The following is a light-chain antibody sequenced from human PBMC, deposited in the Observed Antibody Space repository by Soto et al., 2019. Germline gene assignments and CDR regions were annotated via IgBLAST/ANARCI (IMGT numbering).Light chain of an antibody. V-gene: IGKV3-20*01. CDR2: GAS. Sequence: EIVVTQSPGTLSLSPGERATLSCRASQSVNNNYLAWYQQKRGQAPRLLVYGASTRATGIPDRFSGSVSGTDFTLTISRLEPEDFAVYYCPQYGRSLTFGVGNTVEIK. CDR3: PQYGRSLT. CDR1: QSVNNNY. J-gene: IGKJ4*01.